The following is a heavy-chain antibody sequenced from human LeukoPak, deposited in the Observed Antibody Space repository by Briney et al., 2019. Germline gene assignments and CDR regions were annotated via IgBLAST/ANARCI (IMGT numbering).Heavy chain of an antibody. Sequence: GGSLRLSCAASGFTFSSYAMHWVRQAPGKGLEWVAVISYDGSNKYYADSVKGRFTISRDNSKNTLYLQMNSLRAEDTAVYYCARGYYGSGSYYNERGINYWGQGTLVTVSS. V-gene: IGHV3-30*04. J-gene: IGHJ4*02. CDR3: ARGYYGSGSYYNERGINY. D-gene: IGHD3-10*01. CDR2: ISYDGSNK. CDR1: GFTFSSYA.